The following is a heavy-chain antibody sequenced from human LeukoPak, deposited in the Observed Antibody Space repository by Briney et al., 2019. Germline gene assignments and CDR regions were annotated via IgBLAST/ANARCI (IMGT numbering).Heavy chain of an antibody. CDR2: IKSKTDGGTT. CDR1: EFTFSNAW. Sequence: PGGSLRLSCGASEFTFSNAWMSWVRQAPGKGLEWVGRIKSKTDGGTTDYAAPVKGRFTISRDDSKNTLYLQMNSLKTEDTAVYYCTTAWVYSSSRCYWGQGTLVTVSS. J-gene: IGHJ4*02. D-gene: IGHD6-13*01. CDR3: TTAWVYSSSRCY. V-gene: IGHV3-15*01.